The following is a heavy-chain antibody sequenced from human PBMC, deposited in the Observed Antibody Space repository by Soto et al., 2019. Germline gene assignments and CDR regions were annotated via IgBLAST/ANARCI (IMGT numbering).Heavy chain of an antibody. CDR1: GGTFSSYA. CDR3: ARGHGYTGAHFDS. Sequence: QVQLVQSGAEVKKPGSSVKVSCKASGGTFSSYAISWVRQAPGQRLEWMGGIIPIFDTANYAQSFQDRVTITADESTNTAYMELSSLRSDDTAFYYCARGHGYTGAHFDSWGQGTLVTVSS. V-gene: IGHV1-69*01. J-gene: IGHJ4*02. CDR2: IIPIFDTA. D-gene: IGHD6-25*01.